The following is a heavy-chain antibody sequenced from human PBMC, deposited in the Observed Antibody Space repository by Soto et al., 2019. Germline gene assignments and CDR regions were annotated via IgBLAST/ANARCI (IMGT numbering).Heavy chain of an antibody. CDR2: IYYSGST. CDR3: ARDRKGSNGLTDY. J-gene: IGHJ4*02. Sequence: PSETLSLTCTVSGGSINGYYWTWIRQPPGKGLEWIGFIYYSGSTNYNPSLQSRVTISLDTYKNQFSLNLSSVTAVDTAMYYCARDRKGSNGLTDYWGQGALVTVSS. V-gene: IGHV4-59*01. CDR1: GGSINGYY. D-gene: IGHD3-9*01.